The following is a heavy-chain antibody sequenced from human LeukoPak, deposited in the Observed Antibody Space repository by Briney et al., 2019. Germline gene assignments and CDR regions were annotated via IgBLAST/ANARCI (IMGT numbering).Heavy chain of an antibody. CDR2: ISGSGGST. D-gene: IGHD4-17*01. J-gene: IGHJ4*02. CDR3: ANDAPYGDYEGLFDY. Sequence: GGSLRLSCAASGFTFSSYAMSWVRQAPGRGLEWVSAISGSGGSTYYADSVKGRFTISRDNSKNTLYLQMNSLRAEDTAVYYCANDAPYGDYEGLFDYWGQGTLVTVSS. V-gene: IGHV3-23*01. CDR1: GFTFSSYA.